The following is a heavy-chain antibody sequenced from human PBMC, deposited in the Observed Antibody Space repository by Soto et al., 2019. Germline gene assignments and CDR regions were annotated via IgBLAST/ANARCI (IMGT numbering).Heavy chain of an antibody. CDR3: ARQEAVFVSGQYFFCC. CDR1: GGSISSGDYY. V-gene: IGHV4-30-4*08. J-gene: IGHJ4*02. D-gene: IGHD1-26*01. Sequence: QVQLQESGPGLVKPSQTLSLTCTVSGGSISSGDYYWSWIRHPPGKDLEWIGYIYYSGVTYYRPCLQSRLTISLDTSRTQFSTNLASVTAADTAVYYCARQEAVFVSGQYFFCCWSQGTLVTVSS. CDR2: IYYSGVT.